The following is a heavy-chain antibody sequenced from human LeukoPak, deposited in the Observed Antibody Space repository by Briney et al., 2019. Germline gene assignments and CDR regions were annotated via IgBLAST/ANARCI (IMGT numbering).Heavy chain of an antibody. D-gene: IGHD3-3*01. CDR2: IKQDGSGK. CDR3: AKAGGYYS. Sequence: GGSLRLSCAASGFTFSSYWISWVRQAPGKGLEWVANIKQDGSGKYYVDSVKGRFTISRDNSKNTLYLQMNSLRAEDTAVYYCAKAGGYYSWGQGTLVTVSS. V-gene: IGHV3-7*03. J-gene: IGHJ4*02. CDR1: GFTFSSYW.